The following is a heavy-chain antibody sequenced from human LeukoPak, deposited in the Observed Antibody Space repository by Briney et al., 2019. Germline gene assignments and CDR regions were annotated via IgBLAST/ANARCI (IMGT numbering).Heavy chain of an antibody. J-gene: IGHJ4*02. CDR1: GGSISSSSYY. Sequence: PSETLSLTCTVSGGSISSSSYYWGWIRQPPGKGLEWIGSIYYSGSTYYSPSLKSRVTISVDTSKNQFSLKLSSVTAADTAVYYCARAPLYGDYIIDYWGQGTLVTVSS. CDR2: IYYSGST. D-gene: IGHD4-17*01. CDR3: ARAPLYGDYIIDY. V-gene: IGHV4-39*01.